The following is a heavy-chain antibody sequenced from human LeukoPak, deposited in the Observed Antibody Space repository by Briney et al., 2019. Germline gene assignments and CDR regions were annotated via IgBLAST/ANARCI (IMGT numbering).Heavy chain of an antibody. V-gene: IGHV3-48*01. J-gene: IGHJ4*02. CDR2: ISSSSSTI. CDR1: GFTFSSYS. D-gene: IGHD2-15*01. Sequence: GGSLRLSCAASGFTFSSYSMNWVRQAPGKGLEWVSYISSSSSTIYYADSVKGRFTISRDNAKNSLYLQMNSLRAEDTAVYYCARDPPAYCSGGSCYSGIDYWGQGTLVTVSS. CDR3: ARDPPAYCSGGSCYSGIDY.